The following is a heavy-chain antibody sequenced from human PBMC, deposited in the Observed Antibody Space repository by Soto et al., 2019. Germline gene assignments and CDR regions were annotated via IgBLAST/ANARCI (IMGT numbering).Heavy chain of an antibody. D-gene: IGHD3-10*01. CDR2: IRSKANSYAT. V-gene: IGHV3-73*01. Sequence: GGSLRLSCAASGFTFSGSAMHWVREASGKGLELVGRIRSKANSYATAYAASVKGRFTISRDDSKNTAYLQMNSLKTEDTAVYYCTTDSTMVRGVIISLWGQGTLVTVYS. CDR3: TTDSTMVRGVIISL. CDR1: GFTFSGSA. J-gene: IGHJ4*02.